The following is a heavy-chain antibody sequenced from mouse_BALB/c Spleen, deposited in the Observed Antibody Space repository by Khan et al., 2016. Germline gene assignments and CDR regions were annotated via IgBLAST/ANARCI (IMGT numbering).Heavy chain of an antibody. V-gene: IGHV5-17*02. Sequence: EVELVESGGGLVQPGGSRKLSCAASGFTFSRFGMHWVRQAPEKGLEWVAYISSGSSTIYYADTLKGRFTISRDTPKNALFRQVTSLRAEDTAMYYGARGDYWGQGTTLTVSS. CDR1: GFTFSRFG. J-gene: IGHJ2*01. CDR3: ARGDY. CDR2: ISSGSSTI.